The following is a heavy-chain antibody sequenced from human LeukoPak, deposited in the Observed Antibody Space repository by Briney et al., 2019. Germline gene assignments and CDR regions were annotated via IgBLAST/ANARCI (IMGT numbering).Heavy chain of an antibody. V-gene: IGHV4-34*01. J-gene: IGHJ4*02. CDR1: GGSFSGYY. CDR3: ARARAVATIAREAYYFDY. Sequence: SETLSLTCAVYGGSFSGYYWSWIRQPPGKGLEWIGEINHGGSTNYNPSLKSRVTISVDTSKNQFSLKLSSVTAADTAVYYCARARAVATIAREAYYFDYWGQGTLVTVSS. CDR2: INHGGST. D-gene: IGHD5-12*01.